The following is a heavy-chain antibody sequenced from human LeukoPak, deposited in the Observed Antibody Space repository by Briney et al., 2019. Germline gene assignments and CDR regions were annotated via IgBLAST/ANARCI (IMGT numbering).Heavy chain of an antibody. CDR1: GGSISSSSYY. J-gene: IGHJ4*02. CDR2: IYYSGST. CDR3: ARDSTLLKVRY. V-gene: IGHV4-39*07. Sequence: SETLSLTCTVSGGSISSSSYYWGWIRQPPGKGLEWIGSIYYSGSTYYNPSLKSRVTISVDTSKNQFSLKLSSVTAADTAVYYCARDSTLLKVRYWGQGTLVTASS. D-gene: IGHD2-2*01.